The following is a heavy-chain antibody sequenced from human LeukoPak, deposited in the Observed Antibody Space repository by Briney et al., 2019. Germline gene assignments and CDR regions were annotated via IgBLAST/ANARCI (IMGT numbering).Heavy chain of an antibody. V-gene: IGHV3-33*01. Sequence: GGSLRLSCAASGFTFSSYGMHWVRQAPGKGLEWVAVIWYDGSNKYYADSVKGRFTISRDNSKNTLYLQMSSLRAEDTAVYYCARAPIAVAGIVDYWGQGTLVTVSS. D-gene: IGHD6-19*01. CDR1: GFTFSSYG. J-gene: IGHJ4*02. CDR2: IWYDGSNK. CDR3: ARAPIAVAGIVDY.